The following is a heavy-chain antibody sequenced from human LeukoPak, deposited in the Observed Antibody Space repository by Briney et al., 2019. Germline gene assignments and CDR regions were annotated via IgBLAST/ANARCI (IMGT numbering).Heavy chain of an antibody. CDR2: INHSGST. D-gene: IGHD6-6*01. Sequence: SETLSLTCAVYGGSFSGYYWSWIRQPPGKGLEWIGEINHSGSTNYNPSLKSRVTISVDTSKNQFSLKLSSVTAADTAVYYCASLSFSSSSFDYWGQGTLVTVSS. J-gene: IGHJ4*02. V-gene: IGHV4-34*01. CDR3: ASLSFSSSSFDY. CDR1: GGSFSGYY.